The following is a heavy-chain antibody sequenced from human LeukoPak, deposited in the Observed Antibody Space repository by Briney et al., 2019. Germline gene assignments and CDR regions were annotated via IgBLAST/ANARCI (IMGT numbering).Heavy chain of an antibody. CDR2: IRYDGSDK. D-gene: IGHD1-1*01. Sequence: PGGSLRLSCAASGFTFSSYGMHWVRQAPGKGLEGVAFIRYDGSDKFYADSVKGRFTISRDNSKNTLYVQMNSLRGEDTSIYYCARDSRNDRTVFDYWGQGTLVTVSS. J-gene: IGHJ4*02. CDR1: GFTFSSYG. V-gene: IGHV3-30*02. CDR3: ARDSRNDRTVFDY.